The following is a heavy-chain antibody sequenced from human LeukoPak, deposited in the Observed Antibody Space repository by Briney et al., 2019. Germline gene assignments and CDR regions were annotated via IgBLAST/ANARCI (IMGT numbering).Heavy chain of an antibody. J-gene: IGHJ4*02. CDR3: AKSDYFDY. V-gene: IGHV3-74*03. Sequence: GGSLRLSCAASGFSLSGYWMHWVRQAPGKGLVWVSRSKYDGTSATYADSVKGRFTVSRDSAKNMLYLQMNSLRVEDTAVYYCAKSDYFDYWGQGTLVTVSS. CDR1: GFSLSGYW. CDR2: SKYDGTSA.